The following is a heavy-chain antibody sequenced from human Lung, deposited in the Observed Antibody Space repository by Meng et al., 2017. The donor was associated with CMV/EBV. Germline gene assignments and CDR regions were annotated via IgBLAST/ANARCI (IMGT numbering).Heavy chain of an antibody. V-gene: IGHV1-2*02. D-gene: IGHD2-15*01. CDR1: GYNFTGYY. J-gene: IGHJ6*02. Sequence: ASVKVSXKASGYNFTGYYMHWVRQAPGQGLEWMGWINPNSGDTNYAQKFQGRVTMTGDTSIITAYMELSRLRSDDMAVYYCARVKRYCTGGSCSSTGYYGMDVWGQGTTVXVSS. CDR2: INPNSGDT. CDR3: ARVKRYCTGGSCSSTGYYGMDV.